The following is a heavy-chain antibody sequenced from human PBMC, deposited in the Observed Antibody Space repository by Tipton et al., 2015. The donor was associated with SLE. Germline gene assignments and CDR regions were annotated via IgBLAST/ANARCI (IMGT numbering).Heavy chain of an antibody. V-gene: IGHV4-34*01. Sequence: TLSLTCAVYGGSFSGYYWSWIRQPPGKGLEWIGYIYYSGSTKYNPSLKSRVTISLDTSKNQFSLKVSSVTAADTAVYYCASPITLVRGVTKDYWGQGTLVTVSS. CDR1: GGSFSGYY. CDR2: IYYSGST. J-gene: IGHJ4*02. CDR3: ASPITLVRGVTKDY. D-gene: IGHD3-10*01.